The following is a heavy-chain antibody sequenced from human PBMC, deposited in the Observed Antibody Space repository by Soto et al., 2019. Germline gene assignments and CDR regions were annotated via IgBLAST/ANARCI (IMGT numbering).Heavy chain of an antibody. CDR1: GFAFSASA. CDR3: AVVLSSNDVFHI. V-gene: IGHV3-73*02. J-gene: IGHJ3*02. D-gene: IGHD3-16*01. Sequence: EVQLVESGGDLVQPGGSLELSCAASGFAFSASAVHWVRQASGKGLEWVGRVRSKSDNVAPVYAASVKGRFTISRDDSKNMAYLQMNGLKSEDTAVYFCAVVLSSNDVFHIWGQGTMVTVSS. CDR2: VRSKSDNVAP.